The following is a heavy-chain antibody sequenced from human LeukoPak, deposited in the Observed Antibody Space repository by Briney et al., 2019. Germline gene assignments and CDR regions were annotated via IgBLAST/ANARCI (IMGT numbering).Heavy chain of an antibody. D-gene: IGHD6-13*01. CDR1: GSTFNRNG. CDR3: AKTRPLDSSSWSHGDY. J-gene: IGHJ4*02. V-gene: IGHV3-33*06. Sequence: PGGSLRLSCAASGSTFNRNGMHWVRQAPGKGLEWVAVIWYDGSKYHADSVKGRFTISRDNSKNTLYLQMNSLRAEDTAVYYCAKTRPLDSSSWSHGDYWGQGTLVTVSS. CDR2: IWYDGSK.